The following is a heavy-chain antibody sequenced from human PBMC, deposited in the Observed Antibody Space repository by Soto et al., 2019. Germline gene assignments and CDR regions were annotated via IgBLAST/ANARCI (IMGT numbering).Heavy chain of an antibody. Sequence: GGSLRLSCAASGFTFSSYGMHWVRQAPGKGLEWVAVIWYDGSNKYYADSVKGRFTISRDNSKNTLYLQMNSLRAEDTAVYYCARDNSTAIPAYWGQGTLVTVSS. CDR2: IWYDGSNK. V-gene: IGHV3-33*01. CDR3: ARDNSTAIPAY. J-gene: IGHJ4*02. CDR1: GFTFSSYG. D-gene: IGHD4-4*01.